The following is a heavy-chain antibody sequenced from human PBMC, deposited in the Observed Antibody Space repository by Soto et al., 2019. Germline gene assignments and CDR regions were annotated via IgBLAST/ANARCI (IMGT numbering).Heavy chain of an antibody. D-gene: IGHD5-12*01. J-gene: IGHJ6*02. Sequence: GGSLRLSCAASGFTFSSYSMNWVRQAPGKGLEWVSYISSSSSTIYYADSVKGRFTISRDNAKNSLYLQMNSLRDEDTAVYYCARLPGSGGYDSSRGHYYGMDVWGQGTTVTVSS. V-gene: IGHV3-48*02. CDR2: ISSSSSTI. CDR1: GFTFSSYS. CDR3: ARLPGSGGYDSSRGHYYGMDV.